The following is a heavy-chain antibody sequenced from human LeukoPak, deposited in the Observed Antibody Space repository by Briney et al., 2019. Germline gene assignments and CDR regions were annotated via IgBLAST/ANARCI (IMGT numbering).Heavy chain of an antibody. CDR3: ARRRADTAMFSFDI. CDR1: GYSISSDYY. V-gene: IGHV4-38-2*01. D-gene: IGHD5-18*01. Sequence: PSETLSLTCAVSGYSISSDYYWGWIRQPPGKGLEWIGSIYHSGSTFYNPSLKSRVSISVDTSKNHFSLKLSSVTAADTAVYYRARRRADTAMFSFDIWGQGTMVTVSS. J-gene: IGHJ3*02. CDR2: IYHSGST.